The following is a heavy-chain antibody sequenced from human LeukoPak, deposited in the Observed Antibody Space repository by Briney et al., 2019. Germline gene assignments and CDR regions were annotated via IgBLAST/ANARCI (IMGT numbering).Heavy chain of an antibody. V-gene: IGHV3-48*04. J-gene: IGHJ4*02. CDR3: ARSAAGDYRSTWYFVN. D-gene: IGHD6-13*01. Sequence: PGGSLRLSCAASRFSLSTYSMSWVRQAPGKGLEWISYISSTSGTIYYAGSVEGRFTISRDNAENSLFLHMNSLRAEDTAIYYCARSAAGDYRSTWYFVNWGQGTLVTVSS. CDR1: RFSLSTYS. CDR2: ISSTSGTI.